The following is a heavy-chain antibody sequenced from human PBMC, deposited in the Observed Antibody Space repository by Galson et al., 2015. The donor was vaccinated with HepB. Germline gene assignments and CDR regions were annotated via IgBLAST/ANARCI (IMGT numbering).Heavy chain of an antibody. V-gene: IGHV1-46*01. J-gene: IGHJ6*02. CDR1: GYTFTSYY. Sequence: SVKVSCKASGYTFTSYYMHWVRQAPGQGLEWMGIINPSGGSTSYAQKFQGRVTMTRDTSTSTVYMELGSLRSEDTAVYYCAREGYDILTGGGYGMDVWGQGTTVTVSS. D-gene: IGHD3-9*01. CDR2: INPSGGST. CDR3: AREGYDILTGGGYGMDV.